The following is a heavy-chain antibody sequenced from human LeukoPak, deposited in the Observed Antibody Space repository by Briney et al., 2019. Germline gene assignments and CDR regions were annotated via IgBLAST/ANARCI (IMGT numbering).Heavy chain of an antibody. CDR2: INWNGGST. CDR1: GFTFNDYG. D-gene: IGHD3-22*01. J-gene: IGHJ4*02. Sequence: LTGGSLRLSCAASGFTFNDYGMSWVRQAPRKGLEWVSGINWNGGSTGYADSVKGRFTISRDNAKNSLYLQMNSLRAEDTALYYCARNFGGGDSSGPYSWGQGTQVTVSS. V-gene: IGHV3-20*04. CDR3: ARNFGGGDSSGPYS.